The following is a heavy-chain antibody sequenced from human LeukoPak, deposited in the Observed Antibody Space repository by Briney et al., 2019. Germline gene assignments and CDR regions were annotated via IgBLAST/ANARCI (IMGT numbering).Heavy chain of an antibody. V-gene: IGHV3-21*01. CDR2: ISSSSSYI. Sequence: PGGSLRLSCAASGFTFSSDSMNWVRQAPGKGLEWVSSISSSSSYIYYADSVKGRFTISRDNAKNSLYLQMNSLRAEDTAVYYCARVHYDYVWGSFDYWGQGTLVTVSS. D-gene: IGHD3-16*01. CDR3: ARVHYDYVWGSFDY. J-gene: IGHJ4*02. CDR1: GFTFSSDS.